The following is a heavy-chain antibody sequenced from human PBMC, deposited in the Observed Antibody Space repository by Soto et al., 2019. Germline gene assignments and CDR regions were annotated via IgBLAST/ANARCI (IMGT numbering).Heavy chain of an antibody. CDR1: GGSISSSSYY. Sequence: SETLSLTCTVSGGSISSSSYYWGWIRQPPGKGLEWIGSIYYSGSTYYNPSLKSRVTISVDTSKNQFSLKLSSVTAADTAVYYCARVIAARPFDPWGQETLVTVSS. D-gene: IGHD6-6*01. J-gene: IGHJ5*02. V-gene: IGHV4-39*01. CDR3: ARVIAARPFDP. CDR2: IYYSGST.